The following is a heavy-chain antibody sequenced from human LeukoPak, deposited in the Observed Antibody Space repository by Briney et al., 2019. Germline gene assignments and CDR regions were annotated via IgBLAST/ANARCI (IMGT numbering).Heavy chain of an antibody. CDR3: ARKVVAAAGTYFDY. J-gene: IGHJ4*02. V-gene: IGHV4-39*07. Sequence: PSETLSLTCTVSGGSISSSSYYWGWIRQPPGKGLEWIGSIYYSGSTYYNPSLKSRVTISVDTSENQFSLKLSSVTAADTAVYYCARKVVAAAGTYFDYWGQGTLVTVSS. CDR2: IYYSGST. CDR1: GGSISSSSYY. D-gene: IGHD6-13*01.